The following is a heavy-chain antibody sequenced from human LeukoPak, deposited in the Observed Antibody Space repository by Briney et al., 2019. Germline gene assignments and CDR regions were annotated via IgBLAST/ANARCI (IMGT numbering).Heavy chain of an antibody. CDR2: IYYSGST. J-gene: IGHJ4*02. CDR3: ARGSVVTAISFDY. CDR1: GGSISSYY. D-gene: IGHD2-21*02. V-gene: IGHV4-59*01. Sequence: SETLSLTCTVSGGSISSYYWSWIRQPPGKGLEWIGYIYYSGSTNYNPSLKSRVTISVDTSKNQFSLKLSSVTAADTAVYYCARGSVVTAISFDYWGQGTLVTVSS.